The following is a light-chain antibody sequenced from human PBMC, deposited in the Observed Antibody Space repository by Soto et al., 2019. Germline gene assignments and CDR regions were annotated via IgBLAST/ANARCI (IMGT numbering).Light chain of an antibody. CDR2: DAS. CDR1: QDVTNF. CDR3: QQFDDFPYS. J-gene: IGKJ2*03. Sequence: DIQMTQSPSSLSASVGDRVTITCQASQDVTNFLNWYQQKPGKAPKLLIYDASSLQTGVPSRFSGSGSGTDFSFTISSLQPEDIATYYCQQFDDFPYSFGHGTKVAIK. V-gene: IGKV1-33*01.